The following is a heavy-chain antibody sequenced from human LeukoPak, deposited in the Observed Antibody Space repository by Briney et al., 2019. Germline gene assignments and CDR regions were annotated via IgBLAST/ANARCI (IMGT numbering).Heavy chain of an antibody. D-gene: IGHD5-12*01. CDR1: GYSISSGCY. CDR3: ARWDSGYDYFDY. V-gene: IGHV4-38-2*01. J-gene: IGHJ4*02. CDR2: IYHSGST. Sequence: SETLSLTCAVSGYSISSGCYWGWIRQPPGKGLEWIGSIYHSGSTYYNPSLKSRVTISVDTTKNQFSLKLCSVTAADTAVYYCARWDSGYDYFDYWGQGTLVTVSS.